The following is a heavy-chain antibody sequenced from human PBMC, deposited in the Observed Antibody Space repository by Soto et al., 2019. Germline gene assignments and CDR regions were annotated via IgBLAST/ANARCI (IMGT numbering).Heavy chain of an antibody. CDR1: GFTFSDYY. Sequence: QVQLVDSGGGLVKPGGSLRLSCAASGFTFSDYYMSWIRQAPGKGLEWVSYISSSSSYTTYADSVKGRFTISRDNAKNSLYLQMNSLRAEDTAVYYCARAMVTDYWYFDLWGRGTLVTVSS. CDR2: ISSSSSYT. CDR3: ARAMVTDYWYFDL. J-gene: IGHJ2*01. D-gene: IGHD2-21*02. V-gene: IGHV3-11*06.